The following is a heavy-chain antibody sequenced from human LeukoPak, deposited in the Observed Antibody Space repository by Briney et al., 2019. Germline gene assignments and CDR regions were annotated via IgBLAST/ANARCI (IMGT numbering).Heavy chain of an antibody. D-gene: IGHD3-9*01. J-gene: IGHJ4*02. Sequence: GGSLRLSCAASGFTFSSYWMSWVRQAPGKGLEWVANIKQDGSEKYYVDSVKGRFTISRDNAKNSLYLQMNSLRAEDTAVYYCASQAIYYDILTGYSYFFDYWGQGTLVTVSS. V-gene: IGHV3-7*01. CDR3: ASQAIYYDILTGYSYFFDY. CDR2: IKQDGSEK. CDR1: GFTFSSYW.